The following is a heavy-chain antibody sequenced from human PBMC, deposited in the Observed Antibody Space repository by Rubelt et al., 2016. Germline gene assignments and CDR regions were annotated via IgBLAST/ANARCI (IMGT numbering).Heavy chain of an antibody. Sequence: SGSTYYNPSLKSRVTISVDTSKNQFSLKLSSVTAADTAVYYCAREQRDCSSTSCYAEVYYHYGMDVWGQGTTVTVSS. V-gene: IGHV4-31*02. CDR3: AREQRDCSSTSCYAEVYYHYGMDV. CDR2: SGST. J-gene: IGHJ6*02. D-gene: IGHD2-2*01.